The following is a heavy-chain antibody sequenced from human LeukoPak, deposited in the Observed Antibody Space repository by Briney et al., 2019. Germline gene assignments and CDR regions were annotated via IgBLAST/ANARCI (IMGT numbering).Heavy chain of an antibody. CDR3: ARARGAAMANFDY. CDR2: IYSGGST. J-gene: IGHJ4*02. CDR1: GFTVSSNY. Sequence: PGGSLRLSCAASGFTVSSNYMSWVRQAPGKGLEWVSVIYSGGSTYYADSVKGRFTISRDNSKNTLYLQMNSLRAEDTAVYYCARARGAAMANFDYWGQGTMVTVSS. V-gene: IGHV3-66*01. D-gene: IGHD5-18*01.